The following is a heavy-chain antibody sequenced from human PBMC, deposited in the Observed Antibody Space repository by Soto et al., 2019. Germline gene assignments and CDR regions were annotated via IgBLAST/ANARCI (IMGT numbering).Heavy chain of an antibody. CDR2: IYYSGST. V-gene: IGHV4-31*03. CDR3: AIKRNPLDYYGMDV. CDR1: GGSISSGGYY. J-gene: IGHJ6*01. Sequence: PSETLSLTCTVSGGSISSGGYYWSWIRQHPGKGLEWIGYIYYSGSTYYNPSLKSRVTISVDTSKNQFSLKLSSVTAADTAVYYCAIKRNPLDYYGMDVWGQGTTVTVSS.